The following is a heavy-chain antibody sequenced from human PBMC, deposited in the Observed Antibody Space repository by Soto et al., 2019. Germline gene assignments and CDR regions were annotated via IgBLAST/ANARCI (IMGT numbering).Heavy chain of an antibody. CDR3: ARTYDYYYYYGMDV. J-gene: IGHJ6*02. CDR2: INSDGSST. D-gene: IGHD4-17*01. Sequence: GGSLRLSCAASGFTFSSYWMHWVRQAPGKGLVWVSRINSDGSSTSYADSVKGRFTISRDNAKNTLYLQMNSLRVEDTAVYYCARTYDYYYYYGMDVWGQGTTVTVSS. V-gene: IGHV3-74*01. CDR1: GFTFSSYW.